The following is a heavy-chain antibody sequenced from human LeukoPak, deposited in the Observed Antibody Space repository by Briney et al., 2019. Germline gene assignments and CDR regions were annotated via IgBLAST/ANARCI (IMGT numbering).Heavy chain of an antibody. J-gene: IGHJ4*02. CDR3: AKDLYSNYGPADY. Sequence: GGSLRLSCAASGFTFTSYSMNWVRQAPGKGLEWVSTINGGGVNTHYADSVGGRFTISRDNSKNTLFLQMNSLRDEDTAVYYCAKDLYSNYGPADYWGQGNLVTVSS. D-gene: IGHD4-11*01. V-gene: IGHV3-23*01. CDR1: GFTFTSYS. CDR2: INGGGVNT.